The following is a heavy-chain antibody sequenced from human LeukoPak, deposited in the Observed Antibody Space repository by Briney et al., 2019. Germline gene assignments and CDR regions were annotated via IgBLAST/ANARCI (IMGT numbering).Heavy chain of an antibody. J-gene: IGHJ4*02. CDR2: IYHSGST. V-gene: IGHV4-38-2*02. Sequence: SETLSLTCTVSGYSISSGYYWGWIRQPPGKGLEWIGSIYHSGSTYYNPSLKSRVTISVDTSKNQFSLKLSSVTAADTAVYYCARDGAWGGGTLDYWGQGTLVTVSS. CDR3: ARDGAWGGGTLDY. D-gene: IGHD2-8*01. CDR1: GYSISSGYY.